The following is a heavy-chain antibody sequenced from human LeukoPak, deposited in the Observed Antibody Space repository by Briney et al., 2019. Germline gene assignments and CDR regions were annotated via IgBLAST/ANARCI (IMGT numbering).Heavy chain of an antibody. Sequence: GGSLRLSCAASGFTFSSYSMNWVRQAPGKGLEWVSSISSSSSYIYYADSVKGRFTISRDNAKNSLYLQMNSLRAEDTAVYYCANLDYYDSSGYPGDYWGQGTLVTVSS. CDR2: ISSSSSYI. D-gene: IGHD3-22*01. V-gene: IGHV3-21*01. CDR1: GFTFSSYS. CDR3: ANLDYYDSSGYPGDY. J-gene: IGHJ4*02.